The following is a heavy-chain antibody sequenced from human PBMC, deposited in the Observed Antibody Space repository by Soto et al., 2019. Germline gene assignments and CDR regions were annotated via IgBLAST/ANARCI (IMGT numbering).Heavy chain of an antibody. CDR1: GYSFTSYW. V-gene: IGHV5-51*01. J-gene: IGHJ6*02. Sequence: GESLKISCKGSGYSFTSYWIGWVRQMPGKGLEWMGIIYPIDSDTRYSPSFQGQVTISVDKSISTAYLQRSSLKASDTAMYYCARPSRGDFWSGYQPPKYYYYGMDVWGQGTTVTVSS. D-gene: IGHD3-3*01. CDR3: ARPSRGDFWSGYQPPKYYYYGMDV. CDR2: IYPIDSDT.